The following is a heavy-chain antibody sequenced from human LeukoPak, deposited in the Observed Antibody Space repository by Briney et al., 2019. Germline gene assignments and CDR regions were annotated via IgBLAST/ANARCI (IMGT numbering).Heavy chain of an antibody. CDR1: GFTFSSYW. Sequence: PGGSLRLFCGASGFTFSSYWMRWVRQARGKGREGGANITQDGSQKYYVDSVKGRFTISRDNAKNSLYLQMNSLRAEDTAVYYCARELLRYFDWLSPFDYWGQGTLVTVSS. CDR3: ARELLRYFDWLSPFDY. CDR2: ITQDGSQK. V-gene: IGHV3-7*03. J-gene: IGHJ4*02. D-gene: IGHD3-9*01.